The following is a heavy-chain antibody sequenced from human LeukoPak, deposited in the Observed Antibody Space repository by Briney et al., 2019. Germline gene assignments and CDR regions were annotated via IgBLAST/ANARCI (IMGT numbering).Heavy chain of an antibody. CDR1: GGSISRGDYG. CDR3: ARVGKYCGRDCYSVKY. D-gene: IGHD2-21*01. V-gene: IGHV4-30-4*08. Sequence: PSQTLSLTCTLSGGSISRGDYGWSWIRQPPGKGLEWIGDIEFSGSTYYTSTVKSRVTISVDTSKNQFSRKVSSVTAADTAVYYCARVGKYCGRDCYSVKYWGQGILVTVSS. CDR2: IEFSGST. J-gene: IGHJ4*02.